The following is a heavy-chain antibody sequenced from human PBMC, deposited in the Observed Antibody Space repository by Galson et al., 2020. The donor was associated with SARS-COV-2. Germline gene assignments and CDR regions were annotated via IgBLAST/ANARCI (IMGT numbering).Heavy chain of an antibody. J-gene: IGHJ4*02. V-gene: IGHV3-7*01. Sequence: GESLKISCAASGFTFSSYWMSWVRQAPGKGLEWVANIKQDGSEKYYVDSVKGRFTISRDNAKNSLYLQMNSLRAEDTAVYYCARLKMATSFDYWGQGTLVTVSS. CDR1: GFTFSSYW. CDR2: IKQDGSEK. CDR3: ARLKMATSFDY. D-gene: IGHD5-12*01.